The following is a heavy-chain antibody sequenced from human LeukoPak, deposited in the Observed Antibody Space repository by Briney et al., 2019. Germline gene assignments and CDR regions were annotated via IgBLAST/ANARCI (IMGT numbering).Heavy chain of an antibody. Sequence: GGSLRLSCAASGFTFSSYGMHWVRQAPGKGLEWVAVIWYDGSNKYYADSVKGRFTISRDNSKNTLYLQMNSLRAEDTAVYYCARVDHDYGDYYFDYWGQGTLVTVSS. CDR3: ARVDHDYGDYYFDY. V-gene: IGHV3-33*01. CDR2: IWYDGSNK. CDR1: GFTFSSYG. D-gene: IGHD4-17*01. J-gene: IGHJ4*02.